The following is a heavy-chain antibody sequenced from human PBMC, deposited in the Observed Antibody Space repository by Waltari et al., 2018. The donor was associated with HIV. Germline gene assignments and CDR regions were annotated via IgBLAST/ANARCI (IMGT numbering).Heavy chain of an antibody. Sequence: EVQVVESGGTLVQPGGSLRLSCSASGFTFRSYAIHWVRQTPGKGLKYVSAIRGDGHSTYYAGSLKGRFTITRDNSNNTVWLQMRSLRAEDTAVYYCAKGNYDVLTGYYGPSFECWGQGTRVTVSS. CDR3: AKGNYDVLTGYYGPSFEC. D-gene: IGHD3-9*01. CDR2: IRGDGHST. J-gene: IGHJ4*02. V-gene: IGHV3-64D*06. CDR1: GFTFRSYA.